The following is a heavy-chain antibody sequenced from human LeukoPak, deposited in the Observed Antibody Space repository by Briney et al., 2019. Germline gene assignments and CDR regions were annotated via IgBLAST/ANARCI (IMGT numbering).Heavy chain of an antibody. CDR1: GFTFSSYW. CDR3: ARGITMARIPMEFDP. CDR2: INSDGSST. J-gene: IGHJ5*02. V-gene: IGHV3-74*01. Sequence: PGGSLRLSCAASGFTFSSYWMHWVRQAPGKGLVWVSRINSDGSSTSYADSVKGRFTISRDNAKNTLYLQMNSLRAEDTAVYYCARGITMARIPMEFDPWGQGTLVTVSS. D-gene: IGHD3-10*01.